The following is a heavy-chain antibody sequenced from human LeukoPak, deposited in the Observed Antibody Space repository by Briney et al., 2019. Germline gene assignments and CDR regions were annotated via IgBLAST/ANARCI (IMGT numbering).Heavy chain of an antibody. D-gene: IGHD6-19*01. J-gene: IGHJ4*02. CDR1: GGSISSTSYY. CDR3: ARGGSGWHKYYFDY. V-gene: IGHV4-39*01. Sequence: SETLSLTCTVSGGSISSTSYYWGWIRQPPGKGLEWIGTIYYSGSTYYNPSLKSRVTIAVDTSKNQFSLKLSSVTAADTAVYYCARGGSGWHKYYFDYWGQGTLVTVSS. CDR2: IYYSGST.